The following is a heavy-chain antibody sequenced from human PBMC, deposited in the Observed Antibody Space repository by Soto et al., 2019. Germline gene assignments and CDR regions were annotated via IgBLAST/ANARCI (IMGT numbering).Heavy chain of an antibody. V-gene: IGHV1-69*06. CDR3: ARTYYDILTGYYKEVYYFDY. CDR2: IIPIFGTA. J-gene: IGHJ4*02. CDR1: GGTFSSYA. D-gene: IGHD3-9*01. Sequence: GASVKVSCKASGGTFSSYAISWVRQAPGQGLEWMGGIIPIFGTANYAQKFQGRVTITADKSTSTAYMELSSLRSEDTAVYYCARTYYDILTGYYKEVYYFDYWGQGTLVTVS.